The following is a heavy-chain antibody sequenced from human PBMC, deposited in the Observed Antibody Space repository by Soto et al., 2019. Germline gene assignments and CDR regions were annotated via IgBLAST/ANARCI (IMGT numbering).Heavy chain of an antibody. V-gene: IGHV4-34*01. D-gene: IGHD3-16*02. Sequence: SETLSLTCAVYGGALSGYFWSWIRQAPGKGREWIGEINRSGGTKYNPSRTTGVSRSGNTCKNQFSLKLGSVTAADPAVYYRASAGFYRQADAFDIWAQRTLVTVSS. CDR1: GGALSGYF. CDR2: INRSGGT. J-gene: IGHJ3*02. CDR3: ASAGFYRQADAFDI.